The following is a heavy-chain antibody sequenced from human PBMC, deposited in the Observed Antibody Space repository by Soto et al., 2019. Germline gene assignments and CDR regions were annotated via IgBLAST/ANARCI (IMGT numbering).Heavy chain of an antibody. CDR2: INHSGST. J-gene: IGHJ4*02. V-gene: IGHV4-34*01. Sequence: QVQLQQWGAGLLKPSETLSLTCAVYGGSFSGYYWSWIRQPPGKGLGWIGEINHSGSTNYNPSLKSRVTISVDTSKNQFSLKLSSVTAADTAVYYCVAAGGLVYNFDYWGQGTLVTVSS. CDR3: VAAGGLVYNFDY. D-gene: IGHD6-6*01. CDR1: GGSFSGYY.